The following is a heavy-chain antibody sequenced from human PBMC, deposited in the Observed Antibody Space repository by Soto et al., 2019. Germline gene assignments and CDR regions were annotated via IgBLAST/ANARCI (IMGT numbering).Heavy chain of an antibody. D-gene: IGHD1-26*01. CDR1: VGSISSYY. CDR2: VFYIVST. CDR3: VGRNRFSGSPGYYFDY. J-gene: IGHJ4*02. V-gene: IGHV4-59*01. Sequence: KPADTLSLTCTVSVGSISSYYWSWFGQLPGKGLKWIGYVFYIVSTNYNPSLKRRVTISVDTSKNQFSLKLSSVTAADTPVYYCVGRNRFSGSPGYYFDYWGQGTLVHFSS.